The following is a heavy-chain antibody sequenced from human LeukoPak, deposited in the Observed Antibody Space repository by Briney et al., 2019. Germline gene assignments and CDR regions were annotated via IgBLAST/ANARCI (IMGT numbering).Heavy chain of an antibody. D-gene: IGHD2-15*01. J-gene: IGHJ6*03. CDR2: ISGSGGST. CDR3: AKRRYCSGGSCYYMDV. Sequence: SCKASGYTFTSYGISWVRQAPGKGLEWVSAISGSGGSTYYADSVKGRFTISRDNSKNTLYLQMNCLRAEDTAVYYCAKRRYCSGGSCYYMDVWGKGTTVTISS. V-gene: IGHV3-23*01. CDR1: GYTFTSYG.